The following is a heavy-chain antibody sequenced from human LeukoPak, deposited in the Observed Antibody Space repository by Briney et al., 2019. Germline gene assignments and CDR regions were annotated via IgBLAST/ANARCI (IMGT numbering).Heavy chain of an antibody. D-gene: IGHD6-19*01. V-gene: IGHV3-74*01. J-gene: IGHJ4*02. CDR1: GFTFSSYW. Sequence: GGSLRLSCAASGFTFSSYWTHWVRQAPGKGLVWVSRINSDGSSTTYADSVKGRFTISRDNAKNTLYLQMNSLRAEDTAVYYCARSSPGIAVAGSGYWGQGTLVTVSS. CDR3: ARSSPGIAVAGSGY. CDR2: INSDGSST.